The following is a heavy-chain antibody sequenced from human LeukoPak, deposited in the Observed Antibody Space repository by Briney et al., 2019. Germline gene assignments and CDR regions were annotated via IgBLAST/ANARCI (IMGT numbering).Heavy chain of an antibody. CDR3: AYSGYDFWSGSPKQGAFDI. J-gene: IGHJ3*02. V-gene: IGHV4-59*01. D-gene: IGHD3-3*01. Sequence: SETLSLTCTVSGGSISSYYWSWIRQPPGKGLEWIGYIYYSGSTNYNPSLKSRVTISVDTSKNQFSLKLSSVTAADTAVYYCAYSGYDFWSGSPKQGAFDIWGQGTMVTVSS. CDR1: GGSISSYY. CDR2: IYYSGST.